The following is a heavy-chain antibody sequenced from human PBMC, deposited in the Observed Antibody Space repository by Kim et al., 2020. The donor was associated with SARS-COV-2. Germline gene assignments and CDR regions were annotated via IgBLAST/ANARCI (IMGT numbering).Heavy chain of an antibody. V-gene: IGHV3-66*01. CDR3: ARTGDSSGYYYRGSAFDI. J-gene: IGHJ3*02. Sequence: KVRSTIARENSKNTLYLQMNSLRAEDTAVYYCARTGDSSGYYYRGSAFDIWGQGTMVTVSS. D-gene: IGHD3-22*01.